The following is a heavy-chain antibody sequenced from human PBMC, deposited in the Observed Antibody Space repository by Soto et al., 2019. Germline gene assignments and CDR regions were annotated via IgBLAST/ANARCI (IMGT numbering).Heavy chain of an antibody. CDR2: ISATGGGT. Sequence: LRLSCAASGFKFSNYAMSWVRQAPGKGLEWVSLISATGGGTYYADSVKGRFTISRDNSHNTLYLQVHSLTAADTAVYYCAKDRRAGGNSAFYFDFWGQGAPVTVSS. CDR3: AKDRRAGGNSAFYFDF. J-gene: IGHJ4*02. CDR1: GFKFSNYA. D-gene: IGHD3-16*01. V-gene: IGHV3-23*01.